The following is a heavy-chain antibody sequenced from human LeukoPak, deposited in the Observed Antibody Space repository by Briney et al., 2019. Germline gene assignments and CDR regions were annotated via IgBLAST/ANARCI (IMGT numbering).Heavy chain of an antibody. D-gene: IGHD6-13*01. CDR2: IIPLFGAP. CDR3: ARDEEKAAGSL. CDR1: GGTFGSYA. Sequence: SVKVSCKPSGGTFGSYAISWVRQAPGQGLEWGGGIIPLFGAPLYAQKFQGRVTITADERTSTVYMDLSSLRSDDTAVYYCARDEEKAAGSLWGQGTPVIVSS. J-gene: IGHJ4*02. V-gene: IGHV1-69*13.